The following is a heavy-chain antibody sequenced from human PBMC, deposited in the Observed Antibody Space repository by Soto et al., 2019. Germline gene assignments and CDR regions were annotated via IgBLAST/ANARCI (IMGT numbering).Heavy chain of an antibody. CDR1: GFTFSSYA. CDR2: ISGSGVNT. D-gene: IGHD3-9*01. Sequence: PGGSLRLSCAASGFTFSSYAMSWVRQAPGKGLEWVSAISGSGVNTYYADSVKGRFTISRDNSKNTLYLQMNSLRAEDTAVYYCAKDLDSDYSTDYDVLTGYYHTLFDYWGQGTLVTVSS. V-gene: IGHV3-23*01. CDR3: AKDLDSDYSTDYDVLTGYYHTLFDY. J-gene: IGHJ4*02.